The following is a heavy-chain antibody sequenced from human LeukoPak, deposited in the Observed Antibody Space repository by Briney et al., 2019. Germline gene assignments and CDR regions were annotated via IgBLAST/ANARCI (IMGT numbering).Heavy chain of an antibody. CDR2: IRGSGSET. D-gene: IGHD1-1*01. V-gene: IGHV3-23*01. CDR1: GFTFNSYA. J-gene: IGHJ4*02. Sequence: GGSLRLSCAGSGFTFNSYAMSWVRQAPGKGLEWVCGIRGSGSETFYADSVKGRFTISRDNSINTLYLQMNSLRAEDTGVYYCADNLSRWGQGTLVTVSS. CDR3: ADNLSR.